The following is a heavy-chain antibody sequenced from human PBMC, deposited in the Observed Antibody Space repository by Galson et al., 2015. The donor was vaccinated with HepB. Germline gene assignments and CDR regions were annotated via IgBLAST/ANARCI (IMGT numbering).Heavy chain of an antibody. CDR1: GYTFTSYA. Sequence: SVKVSCKASGYTFTSYAMHWVRQAPGQRLEWMGWINAGHGNTKYSQKFQGRVTITRDTSASTAYMELSSLRSEDTAVYYCARGEAVGAAAGYFDYWGQGTLVTVSS. D-gene: IGHD6-13*01. CDR3: ARGEAVGAAAGYFDY. J-gene: IGHJ4*02. V-gene: IGHV1-3*01. CDR2: INAGHGNT.